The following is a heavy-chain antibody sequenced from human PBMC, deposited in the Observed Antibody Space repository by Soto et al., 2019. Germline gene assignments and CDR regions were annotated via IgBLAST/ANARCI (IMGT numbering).Heavy chain of an antibody. CDR3: ARHGAPMVRGVIIYYFDY. Sequence: ASVKVSCKASGYTFTSYGISWVRQAPGQGLEWMGWISAYNGNTNYAQKLQGRVTMTTDTSTSTAYMELRSLRSDDTAVYYCARHGAPMVRGVIIYYFDYWGQGTLVTVSS. V-gene: IGHV1-18*01. D-gene: IGHD3-10*01. J-gene: IGHJ4*02. CDR1: GYTFTSYG. CDR2: ISAYNGNT.